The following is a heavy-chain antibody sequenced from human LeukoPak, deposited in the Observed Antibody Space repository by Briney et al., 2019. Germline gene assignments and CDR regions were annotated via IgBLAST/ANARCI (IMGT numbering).Heavy chain of an antibody. CDR1: GGSISSGGYS. D-gene: IGHD3-22*01. Sequence: SQTLSLTCAVSGGSISSGGYSWSWIRQPPGKGLEWIGYIYHSGSTYYNPSLKSRVTISVDRSKNQFSLKLSSVTAADTAVYYCARGPGYYDSSGAQFDYWGQGTLVTVSS. CDR2: IYHSGST. V-gene: IGHV4-30-2*01. CDR3: ARGPGYYDSSGAQFDY. J-gene: IGHJ4*02.